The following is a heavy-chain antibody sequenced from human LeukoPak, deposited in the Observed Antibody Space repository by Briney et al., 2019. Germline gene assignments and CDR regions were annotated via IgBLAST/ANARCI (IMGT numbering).Heavy chain of an antibody. V-gene: IGHV5-51*01. Sequence: GESLKISCQASGYFFTSYWIGWVRQMPGKGLEWMGIINPSDSDTRYSPSFQGQVTISADKSISTVYLQWSSLKASDTAKYYCAKGYSRVDYWGQGTLVTVFS. D-gene: IGHD5-12*01. CDR1: GYFFTSYW. J-gene: IGHJ4*02. CDR2: INPSDSDT. CDR3: AKGYSRVDY.